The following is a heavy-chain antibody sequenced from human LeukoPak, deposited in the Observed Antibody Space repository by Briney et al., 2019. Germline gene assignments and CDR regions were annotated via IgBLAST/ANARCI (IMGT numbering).Heavy chain of an antibody. CDR2: ISGSGGST. Sequence: GGSLRLSCAASGFTFSSYAMSWVRQAPGKGLEWVSAISGSGGSTYYADSVKGRFTISRDNSKNTLYLQMNSLRAEDTAVYYRAKDLLLLWFREFDYWGQGILVTVSS. V-gene: IGHV3-23*01. J-gene: IGHJ4*02. D-gene: IGHD3-10*01. CDR3: AKDLLLLWFREFDY. CDR1: GFTFSSYA.